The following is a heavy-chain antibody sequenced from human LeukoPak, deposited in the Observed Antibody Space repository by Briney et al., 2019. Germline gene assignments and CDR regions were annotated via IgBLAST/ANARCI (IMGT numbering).Heavy chain of an antibody. D-gene: IGHD6-19*01. CDR2: ISAYNGNT. V-gene: IGHV1-18*01. CDR3: ARGSSGWLGDYYYYMDV. CDR1: GFTFTSYG. J-gene: IGHJ6*03. Sequence: PGGSLRLSCAASGFTFTSYGISWVRQAPGQGLEWMGWISAYNGNTNYAQKLQGRVTMTRNTSISTAYMELSSLRSEDTAVYYCARGSSGWLGDYYYYMDVWGKGTTVTISS.